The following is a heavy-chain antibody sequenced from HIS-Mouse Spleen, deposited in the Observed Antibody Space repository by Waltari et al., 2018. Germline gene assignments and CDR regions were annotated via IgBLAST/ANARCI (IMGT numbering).Heavy chain of an antibody. CDR2: IYYSGIT. CDR1: GGSISSSSYY. V-gene: IGHV4-39*07. J-gene: IGHJ2*01. Sequence: QLQLQESGPGLVKPSETLSLTCTVSGGSISSSSYYWGWIRQPPGKGLEWIGSIYYSGITYSNPSLRGRVTIAVDTSKNPFSLKLSSVTAADTAVYYCAREIPYSSSWYDWYFDLWGRVTLVTVSS. CDR3: AREIPYSSSWYDWYFDL. D-gene: IGHD6-13*01.